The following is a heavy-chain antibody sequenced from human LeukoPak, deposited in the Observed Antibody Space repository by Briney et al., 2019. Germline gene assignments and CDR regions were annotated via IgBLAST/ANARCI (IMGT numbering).Heavy chain of an antibody. J-gene: IGHJ6*04. D-gene: IGHD3-10*02. V-gene: IGHV3-7*01. CDR2: IKVDGSEK. CDR3: AELGITMIGGV. Sequence: GGSLRLSCAASGFTFSHYWMSWVRQAPGKGLEWVANIKVDGSEKYYVDSLKGRFTISRDNAKNSLYLQMNSLRAEDTAVYYCAELGITMIGGVWGKGTTVTISS. CDR1: GFTFSHYW.